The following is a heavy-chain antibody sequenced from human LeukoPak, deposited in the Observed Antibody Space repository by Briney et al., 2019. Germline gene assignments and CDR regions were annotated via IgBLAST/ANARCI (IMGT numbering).Heavy chain of an antibody. CDR1: GFTFSSYG. V-gene: IGHV3-33*01. J-gene: IGHJ4*02. D-gene: IGHD3-10*01. CDR2: IWYDGSNK. Sequence: GKSLRLSCAASGFTFSSYGMHWIRQAPGKGLEWVAVIWYDGSNKYYEDSAKGRFTISRDNSKNTLYLQMISLRAEDTAVYYCARDPYGSGTQSHFDYWGQGTLVTVSS. CDR3: ARDPYGSGTQSHFDY.